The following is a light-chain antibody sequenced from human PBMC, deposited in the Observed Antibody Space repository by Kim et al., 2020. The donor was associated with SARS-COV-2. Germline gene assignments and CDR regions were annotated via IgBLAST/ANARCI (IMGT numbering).Light chain of an antibody. V-gene: IGKV1-5*01. Sequence: DIQMTQSPSTLSASVGDRVTITCRATQYVTRGLAWYQQKPGRAPKLLIYDASTLDRGVPSRFRGSGSGTEFALTINSLQPDDFASYYCQHRQTVGQVTKVDIK. CDR3: QHRQT. CDR2: DAS. CDR1: QYVTRG. J-gene: IGKJ1*01.